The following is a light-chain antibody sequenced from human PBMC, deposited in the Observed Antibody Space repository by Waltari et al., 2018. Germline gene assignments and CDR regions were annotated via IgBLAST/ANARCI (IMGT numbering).Light chain of an antibody. V-gene: IGKV3D-15*01. CDR2: GAS. CDR1: LSVGGN. Sequence: EVILTQSPATLSVSPGESATLSCRASLSVGGNLAWYQQKPGQAPRLLIYGASTRATDIPARFSGSGSETDFTLTISGLESEDFALYFCHQYNNWNSFGQGTKLEIK. CDR3: HQYNNWNS. J-gene: IGKJ2*03.